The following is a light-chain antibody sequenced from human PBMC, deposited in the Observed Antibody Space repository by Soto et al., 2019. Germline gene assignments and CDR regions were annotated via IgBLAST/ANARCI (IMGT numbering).Light chain of an antibody. CDR1: QTLRSGY. J-gene: IGKJ1*01. Sequence: DIVMTQTPATLSLSPGDRATLSCRASQTLRSGYLAWYQHKPGQAPRLLIYDVSSRTTGIPDRFSGSGSGTDFTLTISRLEPEDFAVYYCHQYGSSPRAFGQGTKVDI. V-gene: IGKV3-20*01. CDR3: HQYGSSPRA. CDR2: DVS.